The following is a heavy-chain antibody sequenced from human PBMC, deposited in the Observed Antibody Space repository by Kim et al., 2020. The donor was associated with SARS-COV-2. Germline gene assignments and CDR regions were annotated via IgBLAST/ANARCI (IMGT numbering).Heavy chain of an antibody. CDR3: ARGWYSSSWYGRWFDT. Sequence: ASVKVSCKASGYTFTGYYMHWVRQAPGQGLEWMGWINPNSGGTNYAQKFQGWVTMTRDTSISTAYMELSRLRSDDTAVYYCARGWYSSSWYGRWFDTWGQGTLVTVSS. V-gene: IGHV1-2*04. D-gene: IGHD6-13*01. CDR2: INPNSGGT. CDR1: GYTFTGYY. J-gene: IGHJ5*02.